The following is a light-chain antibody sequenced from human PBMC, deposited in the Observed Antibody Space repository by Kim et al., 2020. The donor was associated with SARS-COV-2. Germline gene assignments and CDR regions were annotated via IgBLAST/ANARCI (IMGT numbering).Light chain of an antibody. Sequence: YELTQPPSVSVSPGQTARITCSGDALPKQYAYWYQQKPGQAPVLVIYKDSERPSGIPERFSGSSSGTTVTLTISGVQAEDEADYYCQSADSSGSWVFGGGTQLTVL. CDR1: ALPKQY. J-gene: IGLJ3*02. CDR3: QSADSSGSWV. CDR2: KDS. V-gene: IGLV3-25*03.